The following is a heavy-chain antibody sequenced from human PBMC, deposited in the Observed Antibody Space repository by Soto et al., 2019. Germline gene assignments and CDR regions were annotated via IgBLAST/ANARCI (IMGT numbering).Heavy chain of an antibody. CDR2: ISANGGST. CDR1: GFTFSSCG. D-gene: IGHD3-16*01. Sequence: EVQLVESGGGLVQPGGSLRLPCVASGFTFSSCGMHWVRQSPGKGLEYVSAISANGGSTFYANSVKGRFTVSRDDSKNTLYLYMGSLRVEHMAVYSCARGLATGVCFSDAWGQGALVTVS. CDR3: ARGLATGVCFSDA. V-gene: IGHV3-64*01. J-gene: IGHJ5*02.